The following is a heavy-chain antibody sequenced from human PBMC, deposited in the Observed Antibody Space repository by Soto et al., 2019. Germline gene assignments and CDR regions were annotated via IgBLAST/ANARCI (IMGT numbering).Heavy chain of an antibody. V-gene: IGHV3-23*01. Sequence: EVQLLESGGGLVQPGGSLRLSCAASGFTFSNYAMNWVRQAPGKGLEWVSVISGSGGRTYYADSVKGRFTISRDNSKNTLYLQMNSLRGDDTAVYYCAKGASIGARPKLGPNWFDSWGQGTLVTVSS. CDR3: AKGASIGARPKLGPNWFDS. J-gene: IGHJ5*01. CDR2: ISGSGGRT. D-gene: IGHD6-6*01. CDR1: GFTFSNYA.